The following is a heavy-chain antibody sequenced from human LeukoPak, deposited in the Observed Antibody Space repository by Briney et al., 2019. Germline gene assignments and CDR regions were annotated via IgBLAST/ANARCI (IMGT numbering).Heavy chain of an antibody. V-gene: IGHV3-33*01. J-gene: IGHJ4*02. Sequence: PGGSLRHSCAASGFNFKNYAMHWVRQAPGKGLEWVAFIWSDENNKYYADSVKGRFTISRDNSKNTLYLQMNSLRVEDTAVYYCGSDPPNSGYALDYWGQGTLVAVSS. CDR1: GFNFKNYA. D-gene: IGHD3-22*01. CDR2: IWSDENNK. CDR3: GSDPPNSGYALDY.